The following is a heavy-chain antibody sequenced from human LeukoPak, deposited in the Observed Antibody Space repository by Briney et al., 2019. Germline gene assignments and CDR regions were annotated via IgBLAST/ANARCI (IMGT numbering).Heavy chain of an antibody. Sequence: PGGSLRLSCAASGFTFSSYEMNWVRQAPGKGLEWVSYISSSGSTIYYADSVKGRFTISRDNAKSSLSLQMNSLRAEDTAVYYCARGHSNYGDYFDYWGQGTLVTVSS. CDR1: GFTFSSYE. CDR2: ISSSGSTI. J-gene: IGHJ4*02. CDR3: ARGHSNYGDYFDY. D-gene: IGHD4-11*01. V-gene: IGHV3-48*03.